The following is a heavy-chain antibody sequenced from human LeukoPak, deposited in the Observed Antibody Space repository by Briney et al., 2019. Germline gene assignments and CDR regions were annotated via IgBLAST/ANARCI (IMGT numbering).Heavy chain of an antibody. CDR3: AKQANVDTAMVTPPFDY. D-gene: IGHD5-18*01. CDR2: ISYDGSNK. J-gene: IGHJ4*02. V-gene: IGHV3-30*18. Sequence: GRSLRLSCAAPGFTFSSYGMHWVRQAPGKGLEWVAVISYDGSNKYYADSVKGRFTISRDNSKNTLYLQMNSLRAEDTAVYYCAKQANVDTAMVTPPFDYWGQGTLVTVSS. CDR1: GFTFSSYG.